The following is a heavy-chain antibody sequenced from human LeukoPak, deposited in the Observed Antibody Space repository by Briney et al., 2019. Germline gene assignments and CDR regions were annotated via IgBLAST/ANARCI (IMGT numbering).Heavy chain of an antibody. CDR2: IRSKAYGGIT. V-gene: IGHV3-49*03. Sequence: GWSLRLSCTASGFTFGDDGMSWFRQAPGKGLEWVGFIRSKAYGGITEYAASVKGRFTISRDDSKSIAYLQMNSLKTEDTAVYYCTRENGSGSYAYYYYGMDVWGQGTTVTVSS. CDR1: GFTFGDDG. CDR3: TRENGSGSYAYYYYGMDV. J-gene: IGHJ6*02. D-gene: IGHD3-10*01.